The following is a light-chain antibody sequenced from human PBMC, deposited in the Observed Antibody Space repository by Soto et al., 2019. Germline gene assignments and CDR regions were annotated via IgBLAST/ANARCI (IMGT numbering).Light chain of an antibody. Sequence: EVVLTQSPVTLSLSPGERATLSCRASQSLSSIYLAWYQQKPGQAPRLLIYRTSSRATGIPDRFSGSESETDFTLTISRLEPDDSAVYYCQQYGSSPRPFGPGTKVAI. J-gene: IGKJ1*01. CDR3: QQYGSSPRP. CDR2: RTS. CDR1: QSLSSIY. V-gene: IGKV3-20*01.